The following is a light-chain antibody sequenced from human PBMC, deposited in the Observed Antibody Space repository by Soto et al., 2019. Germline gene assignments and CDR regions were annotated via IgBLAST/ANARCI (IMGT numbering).Light chain of an antibody. CDR2: EVS. J-gene: IGLJ1*01. CDR1: GSAGGGYNY. CDR3: SSYTSSSTLSYV. V-gene: IGLV2-14*01. Sequence: YALSHPASVSGSRVQSITISCTGSGSAGGGYNYVSWYQQHAGKAPNLMIYEVSNRPSGVSNRFSGSKSGNTACLTISGLQADDDADYYCSSYTSSSTLSYVFGTGTKLTVL.